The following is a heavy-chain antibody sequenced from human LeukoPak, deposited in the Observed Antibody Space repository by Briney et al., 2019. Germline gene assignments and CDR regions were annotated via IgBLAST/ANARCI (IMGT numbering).Heavy chain of an antibody. D-gene: IGHD4-17*01. CDR1: RYSFTSYW. Sequence: GESLKISCKGSRYSFTSYWISWVRQMPGKGLEWMGRIDPSDSYTNYSPSFQGHVTISADKSISTAYLQWSSLKASDTAMYYCASGTTVTTEEPFDYWGQGTLVTVSS. V-gene: IGHV5-10-1*01. J-gene: IGHJ4*02. CDR2: IDPSDSYT. CDR3: ASGTTVTTEEPFDY.